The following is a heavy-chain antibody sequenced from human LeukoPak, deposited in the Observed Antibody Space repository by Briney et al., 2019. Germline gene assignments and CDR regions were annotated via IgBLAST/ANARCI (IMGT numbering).Heavy chain of an antibody. Sequence: KPGGSLRLSCAASGFTFSSYWMSWVRQAPGKGLEWVSSISSSSSYIYYADSVKGRFTISRDNAKNSLYLQMNSLRAEDTAVYYCARVTYDSSGYYYSYYYYYMDVWGKGTTVTVSS. D-gene: IGHD3-22*01. J-gene: IGHJ6*03. CDR2: ISSSSSYI. V-gene: IGHV3-21*01. CDR1: GFTFSSYW. CDR3: ARVTYDSSGYYYSYYYYYMDV.